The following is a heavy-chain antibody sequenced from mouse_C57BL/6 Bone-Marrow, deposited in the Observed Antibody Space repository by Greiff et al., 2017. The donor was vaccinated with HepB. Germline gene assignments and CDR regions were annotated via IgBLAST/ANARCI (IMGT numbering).Heavy chain of an antibody. CDR1: GYTFTSYW. D-gene: IGHD2-1*01. J-gene: IGHJ3*01. V-gene: IGHV1-50*01. CDR3: ARKAMVTTTSFAY. Sequence: VQLQQPGAELVKPGASVKLSCKASGYTFTSYWMQWVKQRPGQGLEWIGEIDPSDSYTNYNQKFKGKATLTVDTSSSTAYMQLSSLTSEDSAVYYCARKAMVTTTSFAYWGQGTLVTVSA. CDR2: IDPSDSYT.